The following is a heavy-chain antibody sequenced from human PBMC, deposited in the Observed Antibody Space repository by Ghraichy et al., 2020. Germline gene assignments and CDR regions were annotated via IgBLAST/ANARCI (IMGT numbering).Heavy chain of an antibody. CDR3: AKGSYYYDSSGYQF. CDR1: GFTFSSYG. V-gene: IGHV3-30*18. J-gene: IGHJ4*02. D-gene: IGHD3-22*01. Sequence: GGSLRLSCAASGFTFSSYGMHWVRQAPGKGLEWVAVISYDGSNKYYADSVKGRFTISRDNSKNTLYLQMNSLRAEDTAVYYCAKGSYYYDSSGYQFWGQGTLVTVSS. CDR2: ISYDGSNK.